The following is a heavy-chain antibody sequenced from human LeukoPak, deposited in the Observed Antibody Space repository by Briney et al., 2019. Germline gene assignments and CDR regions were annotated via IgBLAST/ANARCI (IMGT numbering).Heavy chain of an antibody. Sequence: GASVKVSCKASGYTFTSYGISWVRQAPGQGLEWMGWISAYNGNTNYAQKLQGRVTMTTDTSTSTAYMELRSLRSDDTAVYYCARGGQGYCSGGSCSDYYYYYGMDVWGQGTTVTVSS. D-gene: IGHD2-15*01. CDR1: GYTFTSYG. CDR2: ISAYNGNT. J-gene: IGHJ6*02. V-gene: IGHV1-18*01. CDR3: ARGGQGYCSGGSCSDYYYYYGMDV.